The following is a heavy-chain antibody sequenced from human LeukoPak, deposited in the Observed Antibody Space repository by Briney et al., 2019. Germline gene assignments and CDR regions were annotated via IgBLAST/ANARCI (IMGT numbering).Heavy chain of an antibody. V-gene: IGHV1-69*05. CDR3: ARDGIAAAGFGY. D-gene: IGHD6-13*01. J-gene: IGHJ4*02. CDR1: GGTFSSYA. CDR2: IIPIFGTA. Sequence: GASVKVSCKASGGTFSSYAISWLRQAPGQGLEWMGRIIPIFGTANYAQKFQGRVTITTDESTSTAYMELSSLRSEDTAVYYCARDGIAAAGFGYWGQGTLVTVSS.